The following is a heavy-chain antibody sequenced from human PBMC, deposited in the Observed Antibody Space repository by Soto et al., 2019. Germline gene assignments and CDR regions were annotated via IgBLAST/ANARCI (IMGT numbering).Heavy chain of an antibody. CDR1: GVSFNNNG. CDR3: ARVLYYGSGSYSPYGMDV. D-gene: IGHD3-10*01. Sequence: QVQLVQSGAEVKKPGSSVKVSCKTSGVSFNNNGIGWVRQAPGHGLEWMGGVSPPFRTSNYARKSQGRISITADASTGTVNMELSRLTSEDTAQYYCARVLYYGSGSYSPYGMDVWGQGTTVTVSS. V-gene: IGHV1-69*01. J-gene: IGHJ6*02. CDR2: VSPPFRTS.